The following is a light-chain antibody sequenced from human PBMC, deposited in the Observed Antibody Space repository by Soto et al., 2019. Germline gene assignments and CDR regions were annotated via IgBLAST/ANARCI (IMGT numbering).Light chain of an antibody. CDR1: GSDVGAYKY. Sequence: QSVLTQPPSASGSPGQSLTISCAGTGSDVGAYKYVSWYQQHPGKAPKLIIYEVDKRPSGAPDRFSGSKSGNTASLTVSGLQAEDEADYYCSSYGGSNIPLYVFGTGTKVT. CDR3: SSYGGSNIPLYV. CDR2: EVD. J-gene: IGLJ1*01. V-gene: IGLV2-8*01.